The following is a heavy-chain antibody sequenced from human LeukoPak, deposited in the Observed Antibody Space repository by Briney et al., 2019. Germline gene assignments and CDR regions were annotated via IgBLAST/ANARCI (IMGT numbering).Heavy chain of an antibody. CDR1: GFTFSSYG. Sequence: PGGSLRLSCAASGFTFSSYGMHWVRQAPGKGLEWVAVISYDGSNKYYADSVKGRFTISRDNSKNTLYLQMNSLRAEDTAVYYCARGPPYYDQKEGYYYGMDVWGQGTTVTVSS. J-gene: IGHJ6*02. CDR3: ARGPPYYDQKEGYYYGMDV. V-gene: IGHV3-30*03. CDR2: ISYDGSNK. D-gene: IGHD3-3*01.